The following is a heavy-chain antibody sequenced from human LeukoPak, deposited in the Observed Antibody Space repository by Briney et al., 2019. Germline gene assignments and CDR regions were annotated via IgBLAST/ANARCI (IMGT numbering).Heavy chain of an antibody. D-gene: IGHD3-22*01. J-gene: IGHJ4*02. CDR1: GYTFTSYG. CDR3: ARYYYDSSGYYYGY. Sequence: ASVRVSCKASGYTFTSYGISWVRQAPGQGLEWMGWISAYNGNTNYAQKLQGRVTMTTDTSTSTAYMELRSLRSDDTAVYYCARYYYDSSGYYYGYWGQGTLVTVSS. CDR2: ISAYNGNT. V-gene: IGHV1-18*01.